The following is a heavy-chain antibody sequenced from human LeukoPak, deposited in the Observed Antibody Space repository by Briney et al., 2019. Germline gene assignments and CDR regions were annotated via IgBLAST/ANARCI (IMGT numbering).Heavy chain of an antibody. V-gene: IGHV3-21*01. Sequence: SGVSLRLSCAASGFTFCSYSMNWVRQAPGKGLEWVSSISSSSSYIYYADSVKGRFTISRDNAKNSLYLQMNSLRAEDTAVYYCARDISSGYLDYWGQGTLVTVSS. J-gene: IGHJ4*02. CDR3: ARDISSGYLDY. CDR1: GFTFCSYS. CDR2: ISSSSSYI. D-gene: IGHD3-22*01.